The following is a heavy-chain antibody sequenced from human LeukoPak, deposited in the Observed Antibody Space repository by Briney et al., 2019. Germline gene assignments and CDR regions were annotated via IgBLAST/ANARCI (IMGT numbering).Heavy chain of an antibody. J-gene: IGHJ4*02. V-gene: IGHV1-18*01. Sequence: GASVKVSCKASGYTFTSYGISWVRQAPGQGLEWMGWIIAYNGNTNYAQKLQGRVTMTTDTSTSTAYMELRSLRSDDTAVYYCARDHCSGGSCYRSPTDYWGQGTLVTVSS. CDR2: IIAYNGNT. D-gene: IGHD2-15*01. CDR3: ARDHCSGGSCYRSPTDY. CDR1: GYTFTSYG.